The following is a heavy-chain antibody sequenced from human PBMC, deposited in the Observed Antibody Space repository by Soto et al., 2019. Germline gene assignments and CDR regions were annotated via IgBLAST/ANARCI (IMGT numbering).Heavy chain of an antibody. J-gene: IGHJ4*02. Sequence: SETLSLTCTVSGGSVSSGNYYWSWIRQPPGKGLEWIGFIYYTGSSSYNPSLKSRVTMSLDKSNNQFSLKLTSVTAADTAVYYCATVQIDYGAKGPFDYWGQGTLVTVS. CDR2: IYYTGSS. V-gene: IGHV4-61*01. D-gene: IGHD4-17*01. CDR3: ATVQIDYGAKGPFDY. CDR1: GGSVSSGNYY.